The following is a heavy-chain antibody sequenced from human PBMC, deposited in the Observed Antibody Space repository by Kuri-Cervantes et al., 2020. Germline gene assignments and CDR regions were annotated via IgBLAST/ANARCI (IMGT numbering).Heavy chain of an antibody. CDR2: MNANSGDT. CDR1: GYTFTSYD. J-gene: IGHJ4*02. V-gene: IGHV1-8*01. Sequence: ASVKVSCKASGYTFTSYDINWVRQATGQGPEWMGYMNANSGDTTYAQKFQGRVTMTTDTSTSTVYMELNSLTSEDTAVYFCARGLGYCSGGGCSQWGQGTPVTVSS. CDR3: ARGLGYCSGGGCSQ. D-gene: IGHD2-15*01.